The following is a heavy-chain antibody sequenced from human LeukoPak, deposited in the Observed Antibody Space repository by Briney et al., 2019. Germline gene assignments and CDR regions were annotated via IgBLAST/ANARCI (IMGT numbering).Heavy chain of an antibody. V-gene: IGHV3-21*01. J-gene: IGHJ4*02. CDR3: ARGSVQLVWFGELSAYFDY. Sequence: GGSLRLSCAASGFTFSSYNMNWVRQAPGKGLEWVSFISTSSSYIYYADSVKGRFTISRDNSKNTLYLQMNSLRAEDTAVYYCARGSVQLVWFGELSAYFDYWGQGTLVTVSS. CDR2: ISTSSSYI. CDR1: GFTFSSYN. D-gene: IGHD3-10*01.